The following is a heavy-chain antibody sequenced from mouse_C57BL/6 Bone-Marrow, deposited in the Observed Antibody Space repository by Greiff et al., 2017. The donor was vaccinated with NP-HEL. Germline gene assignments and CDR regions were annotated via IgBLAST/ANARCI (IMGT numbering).Heavy chain of an antibody. V-gene: IGHV1-54*01. J-gene: IGHJ1*03. CDR1: GYAFTNYL. CDR3: ARSANYYGSSDGYFDV. Sequence: VQLQQSGAELVRPGTSVKVSCKASGYAFTNYLIEWVKQRPGQGLEWIGVINPGSGGTNYNEKFKGKATLTADKSSSTAYMQLSSLTSEDSAVYFCARSANYYGSSDGYFDVWGTGPTVTVSS. D-gene: IGHD1-1*01. CDR2: INPGSGGT.